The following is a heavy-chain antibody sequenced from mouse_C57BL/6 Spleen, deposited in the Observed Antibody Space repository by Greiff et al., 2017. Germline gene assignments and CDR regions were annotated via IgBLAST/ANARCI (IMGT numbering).Heavy chain of an antibody. CDR3: ARSGCSSPPFAY. J-gene: IGHJ3*01. CDR2: IDPSDSET. Sequence: QVQLQQPGAELVRPGSSVKLSCKASGYTFTSYWMHWVKQRPIQGLEWIGNIDPSDSETHYNQKFKDKATLTVDKSSSTAYMQLSSLTSEDSAVYYCARSGCSSPPFAYWGQGTLVTVSA. CDR1: GYTFTSYW. V-gene: IGHV1-52*01. D-gene: IGHD1-1*01.